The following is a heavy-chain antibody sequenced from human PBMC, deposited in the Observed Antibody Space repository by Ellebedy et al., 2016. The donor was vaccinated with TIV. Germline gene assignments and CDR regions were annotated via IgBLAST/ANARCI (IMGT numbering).Heavy chain of an antibody. V-gene: IGHV3-23*01. CDR2: ISGSGGST. CDR1: GFTFSSYA. CDR3: AKDSGFRSYDFWSGEMYNWFDP. Sequence: GGSLRLSXAASGFTFSSYAMSWVRQAPGKGLEWVSAISGSGGSTYYADSVKGRFTISRDNSKNTLYLQMNSLRAEDTAVYYCAKDSGFRSYDFWSGEMYNWFDPWGQGTLVTVSS. J-gene: IGHJ5*02. D-gene: IGHD3-3*01.